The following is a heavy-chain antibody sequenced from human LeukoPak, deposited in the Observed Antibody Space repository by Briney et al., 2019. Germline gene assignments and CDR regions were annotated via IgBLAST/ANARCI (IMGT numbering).Heavy chain of an antibody. CDR1: GFVFSNYW. CDR3: VRTMSDRDDF. D-gene: IGHD2-21*02. J-gene: IGHJ4*02. V-gene: IGHV3-74*01. CDR2: IDVVGTRT. Sequence: GGSLRLLCAGCGFVFSNYWVHWVRQAPGKELVWVARIDVVGTRTDYADSVRGRFTISRDNAKNTIYLQMNSLTADDTAVYYCVRTMSDRDDFWGQAAVVSVSS.